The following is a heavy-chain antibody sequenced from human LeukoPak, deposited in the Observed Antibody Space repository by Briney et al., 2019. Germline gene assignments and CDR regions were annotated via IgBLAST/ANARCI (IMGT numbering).Heavy chain of an antibody. V-gene: IGHV1-69*13. CDR1: GGTFSSYA. CDR2: IIPIFGTA. D-gene: IGHD2-2*01. Sequence: GASVKVSCKASGGTFSSYAISWVRRAPGQGLEWMGGIIPIFGTANYAQKFQGRVTITADESTSTAYMELSSLRSEDTAVYYCAFVVVPAAADLPYYYYYYMDVWGKGTTVTVSS. J-gene: IGHJ6*03. CDR3: AFVVVPAAADLPYYYYYYMDV.